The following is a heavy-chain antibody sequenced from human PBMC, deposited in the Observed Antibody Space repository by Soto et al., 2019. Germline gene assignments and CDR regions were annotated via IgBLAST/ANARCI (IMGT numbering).Heavy chain of an antibody. Sequence: SEPLCHTCTVAGGSINSYDGYWIRKTAGKGLEWIGRIYISGSTNYNPSLKSRVTMSIDTSKNQFSLKVSSVTAADTAVYYCAKSSSRSSLGQYGLDVWGQGTTVTVSS. CDR1: GGSINSYD. CDR3: AKSSSRSSLGQYGLDV. V-gene: IGHV4-4*07. J-gene: IGHJ6*02. CDR2: IYISGST. D-gene: IGHD6-13*01.